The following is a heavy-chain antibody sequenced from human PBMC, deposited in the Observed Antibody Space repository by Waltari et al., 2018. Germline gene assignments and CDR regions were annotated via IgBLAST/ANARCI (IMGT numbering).Heavy chain of an antibody. V-gene: IGHV3-21*01. J-gene: IGHJ3*02. CDR1: GFTVSSSG. D-gene: IGHD5-12*01. Sequence: EVQLVESGGGLVKTGGSLRLSCAASGFTVSSSGMHGVGRAQGKGLEWVSSISSSSSYIYYADSVKGRFTISRDNAKNSLYLQMNSLRAEDTAVYYCARAIDWGYSGYDVDIWGQGTMVTVSS. CDR2: ISSSSSYI. CDR3: ARAIDWGYSGYDVDI.